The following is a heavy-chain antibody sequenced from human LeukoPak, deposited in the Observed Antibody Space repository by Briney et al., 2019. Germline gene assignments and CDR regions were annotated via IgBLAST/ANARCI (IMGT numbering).Heavy chain of an antibody. CDR2: ISSSSSYI. Sequence: GGSLRLSCAASGFTFSSYSMNWVRQAPGKGLEWVSSISSSSSYIYYADSVKGRFTISRDNSKDTLYLQMNSLRAEDTAVYYCARDSLEGYSYGPIDYWGQGTLVTVSS. CDR1: GFTFSSYS. V-gene: IGHV3-21*01. J-gene: IGHJ4*02. CDR3: ARDSLEGYSYGPIDY. D-gene: IGHD5-18*01.